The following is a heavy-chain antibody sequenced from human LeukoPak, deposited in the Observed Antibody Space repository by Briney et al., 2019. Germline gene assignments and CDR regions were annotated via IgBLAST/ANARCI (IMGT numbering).Heavy chain of an antibody. CDR2: GHSSGRA. J-gene: IGHJ4*02. V-gene: IGHV4-59*01. CDR3: ARAYKDSSGYQYSFDF. CDR1: GGSISGYY. Sequence: SETLSLTCVVSGGSISGYYWSWIRQPPGKGLEWIGYGHSSGRANYNASLKSRATLSVDTSRNDFSLKLTSVTAEDTAVYYCARAYKDSSGYQYSFDFWGRGTLVTVSS. D-gene: IGHD3-22*01.